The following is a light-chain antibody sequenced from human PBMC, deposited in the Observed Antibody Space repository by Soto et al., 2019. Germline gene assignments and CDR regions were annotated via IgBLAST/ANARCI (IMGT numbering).Light chain of an antibody. V-gene: IGKV3-20*01. CDR2: GAS. CDR1: QSVDSST. J-gene: IGKJ4*01. Sequence: EVVLTQSPGTLSLSPGERATLSCRASQSVDSSTLAWYQQKPGQAPRLLISGASKRATGTPDRFSGSGSGSDFSLSISTLEPESLAVFYFQYFDISLTFGGGTKVEIK. CDR3: QYFDISLT.